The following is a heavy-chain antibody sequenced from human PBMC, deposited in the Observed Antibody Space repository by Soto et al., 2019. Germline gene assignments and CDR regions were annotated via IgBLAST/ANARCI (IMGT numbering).Heavy chain of an antibody. J-gene: IGHJ4*02. CDR3: ARDRGIVVVPAAMTLDY. D-gene: IGHD2-2*01. CDR2: IWYDGSNK. Sequence: QVQLVESGGGVVQPGRSLRLSCAASGFTFSSYGMHWVRQAPGKGLEWVAVIWYDGSNKYYADSVKGRFTISRDNSKNTLYLQINSLRAEDTAVYYCARDRGIVVVPAAMTLDYWGQGTLVTVSS. V-gene: IGHV3-33*01. CDR1: GFTFSSYG.